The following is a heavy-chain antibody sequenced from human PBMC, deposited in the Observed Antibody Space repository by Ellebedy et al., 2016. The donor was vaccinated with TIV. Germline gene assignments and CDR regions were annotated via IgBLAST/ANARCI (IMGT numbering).Heavy chain of an antibody. CDR2: VYYSGSA. V-gene: IGHV4-39*07. CDR1: GGSVSSTRYY. CDR3: ARDPALPRGRFDT. J-gene: IGHJ5*02. Sequence: MPSETLSLTCSVSGGSVSSTRYYWAWIRQPPGKGLEYIGSVYYSGSAYYNPSLKSQVTVSVDTSKNQFSLNLSSVTAADTAVYYCARDPALPRGRFDTWGQGTLVTVSS.